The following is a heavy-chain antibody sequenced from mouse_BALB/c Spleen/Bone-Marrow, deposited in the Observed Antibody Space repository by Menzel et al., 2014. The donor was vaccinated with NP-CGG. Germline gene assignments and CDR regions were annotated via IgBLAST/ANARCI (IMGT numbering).Heavy chain of an antibody. CDR2: INPSNGGT. V-gene: IGHV1S81*02. CDR1: GYTFTSYY. J-gene: IGHJ4*01. D-gene: IGHD2-1*01. Sequence: QVQLQQSGAELVKPGASVKLSCEASGYTFTSYYMYWVKQRPGQGLEWIGEINPSNGGTNFNEKFKSKATLTVDKSSSTAYMQLSSLTSEDSAVYYCIYYGNPYAMDYWGQGTSVTVSS. CDR3: IYYGNPYAMDY.